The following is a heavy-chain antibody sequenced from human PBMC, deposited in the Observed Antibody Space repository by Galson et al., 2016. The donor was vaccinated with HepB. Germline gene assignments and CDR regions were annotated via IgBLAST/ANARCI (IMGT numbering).Heavy chain of an antibody. Sequence: SLRLSCAASGFTFRSHAMSWVRQAPGTGLQWVSGISGGAEDRYYADSVKGRSTIYRDHAKNTLNLQMNSLRAEDTAVYWCVYMSGDTVDYGMDVWGQGTTVIVSS. CDR2: ISGGAEDR. J-gene: IGHJ6*02. V-gene: IGHV3-23*01. CDR1: GFTFRSHA. D-gene: IGHD7-27*01. CDR3: VYMSGDTVDYGMDV.